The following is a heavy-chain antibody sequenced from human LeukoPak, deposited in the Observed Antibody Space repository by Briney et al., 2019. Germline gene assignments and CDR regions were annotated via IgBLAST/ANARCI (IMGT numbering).Heavy chain of an antibody. CDR2: IYSGGST. J-gene: IGHJ4*02. D-gene: IGHD5-18*01. CDR3: AREGELWLHFDY. CDR1: GFTVSSNY. V-gene: IGHV3-53*05. Sequence: GGSLRLSCAASGFTVSSNYMSWVRQAPGKGLEWVSVIYSGGSTYYADSVKGRFTISRDNSKNTLYLQMNSLRAEDTAVYYCAREGELWLHFDYWGQGTLVTVSS.